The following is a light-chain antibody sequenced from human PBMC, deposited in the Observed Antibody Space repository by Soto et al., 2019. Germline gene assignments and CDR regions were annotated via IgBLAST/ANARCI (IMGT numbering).Light chain of an antibody. Sequence: EIVLTQSPATLSLSPGERATLSCRASQNIDRDVGWYQQRPGQAPRLLIYDASNRAIDIPARFSGGGSGTDFTLTIDSLEPEDSAVYYCQQRSQWPLTFGGGTYVE. CDR2: DAS. CDR3: QQRSQWPLT. CDR1: QNIDRD. J-gene: IGKJ4*01. V-gene: IGKV3-11*01.